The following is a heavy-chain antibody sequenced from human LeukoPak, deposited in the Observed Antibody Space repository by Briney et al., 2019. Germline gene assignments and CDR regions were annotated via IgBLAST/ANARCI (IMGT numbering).Heavy chain of an antibody. CDR2: INHSGST. J-gene: IGHJ5*02. V-gene: IGHV4-34*01. CDR3: ARNLRSWDSSGYYYWEWFDP. Sequence: SETLSLTCDVYGGSFSGYYWSWIRQPPGKGLEWIGEINHSGSTNYNPSLKSRVTISVDTSKNQFSLKLSSVTAADTAVYYCARNLRSWDSSGYYYWEWFDPWGQGTLVTVSS. D-gene: IGHD3-22*01. CDR1: GGSFSGYY.